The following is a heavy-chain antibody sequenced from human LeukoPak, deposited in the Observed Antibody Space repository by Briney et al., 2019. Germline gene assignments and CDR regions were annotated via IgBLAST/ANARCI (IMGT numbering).Heavy chain of an antibody. CDR3: ARAHGSPSVRLFDS. Sequence: PSETLSLTCTVSGVSISSGDYYWSWTRQPPGKVLEWIGYVYHSGSTYYSPPLRNRVTLSVDTSKNQFSLKLSSVTAADTAVYYCARAHGSPSVRLFDSWGQGTLVTVSS. J-gene: IGHJ4*02. CDR1: GVSISSGDYY. V-gene: IGHV4-30-4*01. CDR2: VYHSGST. D-gene: IGHD3-10*01.